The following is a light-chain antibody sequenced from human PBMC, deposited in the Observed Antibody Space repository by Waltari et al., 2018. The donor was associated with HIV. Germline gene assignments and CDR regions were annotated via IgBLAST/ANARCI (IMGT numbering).Light chain of an antibody. CDR3: QQYNSYTWT. Sequence: DIQMTQSPSTLSASVGDRVTITCRASQSINSWLAWYQQKPGKAPKLLIYKASSLESGVPSRFSGSGSGTEFTLTISSLQPDDFATYNCQQYNSYTWTFGQGTKVEI. CDR2: KAS. V-gene: IGKV1-5*03. J-gene: IGKJ1*01. CDR1: QSINSW.